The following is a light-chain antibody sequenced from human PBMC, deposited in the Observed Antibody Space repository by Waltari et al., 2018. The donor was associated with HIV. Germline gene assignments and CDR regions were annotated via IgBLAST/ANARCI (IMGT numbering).Light chain of an antibody. CDR3: MQALQTPRT. V-gene: IGKV2-28*01. J-gene: IGKJ1*01. CDR2: LGS. Sequence: DIVMTQSPLSLPVIPGETASISCRSSQSLLHSTGKNYLDWYLQKPGKSPQLLIYLGSNRASGGPDRFSGSGSGTYFTLKISRVQAEDVGVYYCMQALQTPRTFGQGTKVEIK. CDR1: QSLLHSTGKNY.